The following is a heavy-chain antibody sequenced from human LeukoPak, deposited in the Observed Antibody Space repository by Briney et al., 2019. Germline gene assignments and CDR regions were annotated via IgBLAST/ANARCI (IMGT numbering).Heavy chain of an antibody. J-gene: IGHJ5*02. CDR1: GYTFTGYY. V-gene: IGHV1-2*02. Sequence: ASVKVSCKASGYTFTGYYMHWVRQAPGQGLEWMGWINPNSGGTNYAQKFQGRVTMTRDTSISTAYMELSRLRSDDTAVHYCARGHDRVWFGELSHFNWFDPWGQGTLVTVSS. CDR2: INPNSGGT. CDR3: ARGHDRVWFGELSHFNWFDP. D-gene: IGHD3-10*01.